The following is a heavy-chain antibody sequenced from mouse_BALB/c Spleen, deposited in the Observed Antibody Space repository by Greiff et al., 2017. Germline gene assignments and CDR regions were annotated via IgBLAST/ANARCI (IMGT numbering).Heavy chain of an antibody. V-gene: IGHV2-5-1*01. CDR1: GFSLTSYG. CDR3: AAYYYGSSDYAMDY. J-gene: IGHJ4*01. D-gene: IGHD1-1*01. CDR2: IWRGGST. Sequence: QVQLQQSGPSLVQPSQSLSITCPVSGFSLTSYGVHWVRQSPGKGLEWLGVIWRGGSTDYNAAFMSRLSITKDNSKSQVFFKMNSLQADDTAIYYCAAYYYGSSDYAMDYWGQGTSVTVSS.